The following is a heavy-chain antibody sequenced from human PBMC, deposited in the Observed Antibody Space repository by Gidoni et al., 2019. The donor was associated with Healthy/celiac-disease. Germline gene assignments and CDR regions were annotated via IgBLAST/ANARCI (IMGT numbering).Heavy chain of an antibody. CDR3: ARDLGFHEVSGMDV. CDR1: GYTFTGYY. CDR2: INPNSGGS. V-gene: IGHV1-2*02. Sequence: QVQLVQSGAEVKKPGASVKVSCKASGYTFTGYYMPWVRQAPGQGLEWMGWINPNSGGSNYAQKFQGRVTMTRDTSISTAYMELSRLRSDDTAVYYCARDLGFHEVSGMDVWGQGTTVTVSS. D-gene: IGHD1-20*01. J-gene: IGHJ6*02.